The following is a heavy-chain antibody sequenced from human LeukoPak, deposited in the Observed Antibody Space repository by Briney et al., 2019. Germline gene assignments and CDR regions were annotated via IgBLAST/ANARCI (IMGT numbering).Heavy chain of an antibody. J-gene: IGHJ4*02. D-gene: IGHD3-3*01. Sequence: GASVKVSCKASGYTFTSYDINWVRQATGQGLEWMGWMNPNSGNTGYAQKFQGRVTITRNTSISTAYMELSSLRSEDTAVYYCARGGGSYDFWSGTPGGVDYWGQGTLVTVSS. CDR2: MNPNSGNT. CDR1: GYTFTSYD. V-gene: IGHV1-8*03. CDR3: ARGGGSYDFWSGTPGGVDY.